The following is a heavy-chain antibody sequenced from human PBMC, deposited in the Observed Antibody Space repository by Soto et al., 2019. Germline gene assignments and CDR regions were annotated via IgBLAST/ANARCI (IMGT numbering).Heavy chain of an antibody. CDR1: GASISSPSYY. CDR3: ARGLWLGIDY. CDR2: IYYSGST. J-gene: IGHJ4*02. D-gene: IGHD5-12*01. V-gene: IGHV4-61*01. Sequence: SETLSLTCTVSGASISSPSYYWGWIRQPPGKGLEWIGYIYYSGSTNYNPSLKSRVTISVDTSKNQFSLKLSSVTAADTAVYYCARGLWLGIDYWGQGTLVTVSS.